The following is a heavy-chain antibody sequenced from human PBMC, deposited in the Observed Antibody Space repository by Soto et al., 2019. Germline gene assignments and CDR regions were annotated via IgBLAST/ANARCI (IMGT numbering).Heavy chain of an antibody. V-gene: IGHV3-23*01. CDR3: AKDRFTGNSVYDAFDI. D-gene: IGHD2-8*01. Sequence: QPGGSLRLSCAASGLTHNPYAMSWVRQAPGKGLEWVSSISGGGVNTYYADSVKGRFTISRDISKNTLYLQMSSLRAEDTALYYCAKDRFTGNSVYDAFDIWGQGTMVTVSS. CDR1: GLTHNPYA. CDR2: ISGGGVNT. J-gene: IGHJ3*02.